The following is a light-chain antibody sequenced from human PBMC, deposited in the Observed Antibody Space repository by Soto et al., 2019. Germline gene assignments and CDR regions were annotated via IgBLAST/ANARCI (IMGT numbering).Light chain of an antibody. CDR2: GAS. J-gene: IGKJ2*01. Sequence: EIGLTQSPGPLSWSPGERPTLSCRASQSVNRNYLAWYQQKPGQVPRPLIYGASIRAAGVPDRLSGSGSGTDFTLTISRLEPEDYAVYYCQQYGTSPHTFGQGTKLEIK. V-gene: IGKV3-20*01. CDR3: QQYGTSPHT. CDR1: QSVNRNY.